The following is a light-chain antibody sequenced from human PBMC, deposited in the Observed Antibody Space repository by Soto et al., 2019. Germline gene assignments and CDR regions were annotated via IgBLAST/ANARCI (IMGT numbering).Light chain of an antibody. J-gene: IGKJ3*01. V-gene: IGKV3-20*01. CDR2: GAS. CDR3: QQDCSSSFT. Sequence: EIVLTQSPGTLSLSPGERATLSCRASQSVSSSYLAWYQQKPGQAPRLLIYGASSRATGIPDRFSGSGSGTDFTVTISRLEPEDFAVYYCQQDCSSSFTFGPGTKVDIK. CDR1: QSVSSSY.